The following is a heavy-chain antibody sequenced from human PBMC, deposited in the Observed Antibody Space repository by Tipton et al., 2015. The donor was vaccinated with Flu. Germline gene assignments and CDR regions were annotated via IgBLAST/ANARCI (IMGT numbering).Heavy chain of an antibody. CDR3: ARDHPPSITVLGEITDYFGMDV. CDR1: GFTFSDYY. D-gene: IGHD3-3*01. V-gene: IGHV3-11*01. Sequence: SLRLSCAASGFTFSDYYMSWIRQAPGKGLEWVSHISRSGSTINYADSVRGRFTISRDNAKKLLYLQMNSLRAEDTAVYYCARDHPPSITVLGEITDYFGMDVWGQGTTVTVSS. CDR2: ISRSGSTI. J-gene: IGHJ6*02.